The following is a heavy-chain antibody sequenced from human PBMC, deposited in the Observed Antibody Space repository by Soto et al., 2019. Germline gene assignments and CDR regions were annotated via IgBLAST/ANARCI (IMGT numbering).Heavy chain of an antibody. J-gene: IGHJ4*02. CDR1: GFTFSSYW. Sequence: EVQLVESGGGLVQPGGSLRLSCAASGFTFSSYWMLWVRQAPGKGLVWVSRINSDGSTTSYADSVKGRFTISRDNAKNTMYLPMNSLRDEYTAVYYCARVNPGYSYVNYWGQGTLVTVSS. CDR2: INSDGSTT. V-gene: IGHV3-74*01. D-gene: IGHD5-18*01. CDR3: ARVNPGYSYVNY.